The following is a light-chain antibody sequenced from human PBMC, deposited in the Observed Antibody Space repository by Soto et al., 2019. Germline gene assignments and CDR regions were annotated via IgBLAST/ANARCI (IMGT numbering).Light chain of an antibody. V-gene: IGKV1-5*03. J-gene: IGKJ1*01. CDR3: LLATT. CDR1: QSISSW. Sequence: DIQMTQSPSTLSASVGDRVTITCLASQSISSWLAWYQQKPVKAPKLLIYKATSLGSGVLSRFSGSGSGTESTLPISSLQHADFETSYCLLATTFGHGTKVEIE. CDR2: KAT.